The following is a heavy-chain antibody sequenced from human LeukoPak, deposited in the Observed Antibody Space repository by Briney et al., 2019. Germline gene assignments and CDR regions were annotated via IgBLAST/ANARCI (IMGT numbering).Heavy chain of an antibody. Sequence: SETLSLTCTVSGGSISSYYWSWIRQPPGEGLEWIGYIYYSGSTNYNPSLKSRVTISVDGSKNQFSLELSSVTAADTAMYFCARCPSSGYDRFDYWGQGTLVTVSS. CDR1: GGSISSYY. D-gene: IGHD5-12*01. CDR2: IYYSGST. J-gene: IGHJ4*02. V-gene: IGHV4-59*12. CDR3: ARCPSSGYDRFDY.